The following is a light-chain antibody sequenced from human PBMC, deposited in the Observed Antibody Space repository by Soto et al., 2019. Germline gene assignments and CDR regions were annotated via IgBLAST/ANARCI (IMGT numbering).Light chain of an antibody. CDR2: AAS. CDR1: QTISSW. Sequence: FTQSPSFLSASVGDTVTITCRASQTISSWLAWYQQKPGKAPKLLIYAASSLQSGVPSRFSGSASGTDFTLTISSLQPEDFATYYCLQDYSYPWTFGQGTKVDI. J-gene: IGKJ1*01. V-gene: IGKV1-6*01. CDR3: LQDYSYPWT.